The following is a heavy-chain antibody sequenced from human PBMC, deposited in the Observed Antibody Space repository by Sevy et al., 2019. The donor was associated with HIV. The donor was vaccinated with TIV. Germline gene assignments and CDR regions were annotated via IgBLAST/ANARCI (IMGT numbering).Heavy chain of an antibody. CDR1: GYIFSDYN. CDR2: INPNSGVT. J-gene: IGHJ3*02. D-gene: IGHD1-1*01. V-gene: IGHV1-2*06. Sequence: ASVKVSCKTTGYIFSDYNMHWVRQAPGQGLEWMALINPNSGVTIYAHNFRGRVSVTRDTSMSKAYMELSGLTSDDTAVYYCGREDINEPRTLLSFDIWGQGTMVTVSS. CDR3: GREDINEPRTLLSFDI.